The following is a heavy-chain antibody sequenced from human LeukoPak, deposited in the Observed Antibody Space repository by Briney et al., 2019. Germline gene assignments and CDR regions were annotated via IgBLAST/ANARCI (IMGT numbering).Heavy chain of an antibody. Sequence: SETLSLTCTVSGGSISSYYLSWIRQPPGKGLEWIGYIYYSGSTNYNPSLKSRVTISVDTSKNQFSLKLSSVTAADTAVYYCARSHDYDSSGYQNNDAFDIWGQGTMVTVSS. V-gene: IGHV4-59*01. CDR1: GGSISSYY. J-gene: IGHJ3*02. CDR2: IYYSGST. D-gene: IGHD3-22*01. CDR3: ARSHDYDSSGYQNNDAFDI.